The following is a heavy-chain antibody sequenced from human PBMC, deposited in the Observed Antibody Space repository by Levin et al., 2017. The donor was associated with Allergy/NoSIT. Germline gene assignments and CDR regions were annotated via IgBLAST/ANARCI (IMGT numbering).Heavy chain of an antibody. Sequence: LSLTCAASGFTFSSYGMHWVRQAPGKGLEWVAVIWYDGSNKNYADSVKGRFTISRDNSKYTLDVQMNSLRAEDTAVYYCARGYCSSSSCYGAAVDIWGQGTMVTVSS. CDR2: IWYDGSNK. V-gene: IGHV3-33*01. D-gene: IGHD2-2*01. J-gene: IGHJ3*02. CDR3: ARGYCSSSSCYGAAVDI. CDR1: GFTFSSYG.